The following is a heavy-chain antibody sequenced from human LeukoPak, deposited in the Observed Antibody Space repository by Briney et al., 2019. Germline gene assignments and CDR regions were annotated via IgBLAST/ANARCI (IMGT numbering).Heavy chain of an antibody. CDR3: ARRITGTTSDSFDY. D-gene: IGHD1-20*01. CDR1: GGSISSVSYY. V-gene: IGHV4-39*01. J-gene: IGHJ4*02. CDR2: ISYNGGT. Sequence: SETLSLTCTVSGGSISSVSYYGGWIRQPPGKGLEWIGSISYNGGTYYNPSLKSRVTIFVDTSKNQFSLKLSSVTAADTAVYYCARRITGTTSDSFDYWGQGTLVTVSS.